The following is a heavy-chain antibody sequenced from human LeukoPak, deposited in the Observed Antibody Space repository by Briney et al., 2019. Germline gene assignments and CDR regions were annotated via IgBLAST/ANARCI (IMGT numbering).Heavy chain of an antibody. CDR3: ARDIYTYYYGSGSSPYYYYGMDV. CDR1: GFTVSSNY. CDR2: IYSGGST. V-gene: IGHV3-66*01. J-gene: IGHJ6*02. Sequence: GGSLRLSWAASGFTVSSNYMSWVRQAPGKGLEGGSVIYSGGSTYYADSVKGRFTISRDNSKNTLYLQMNSLRAEDTAVYYCARDIYTYYYGSGSSPYYYYGMDVWGQGTTVTVSS. D-gene: IGHD3-10*01.